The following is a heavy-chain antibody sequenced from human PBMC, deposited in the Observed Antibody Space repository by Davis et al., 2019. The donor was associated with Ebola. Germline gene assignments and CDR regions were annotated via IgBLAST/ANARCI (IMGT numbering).Heavy chain of an antibody. CDR1: GFTFSGSA. CDR3: TRLPELRLLEWPGLDV. V-gene: IGHV3-73*01. Sequence: GGSLRLSCAASGFTFSGSAMHWVRQASGKGLEWVGRIRSKANSYATAYAASVKGRFTISRDDSKNTAYLQMNSLKTEDTAVYYCTRLPELRLLEWPGLDVWGQGTTVTVSS. CDR2: IRSKANSYAT. D-gene: IGHD3-3*01. J-gene: IGHJ6*02.